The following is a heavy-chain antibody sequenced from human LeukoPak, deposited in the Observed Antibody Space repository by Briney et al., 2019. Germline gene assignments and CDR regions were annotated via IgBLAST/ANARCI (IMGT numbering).Heavy chain of an antibody. J-gene: IGHJ4*02. V-gene: IGHV3-66*01. CDR2: IYIGGYT. D-gene: IGHD1-26*01. CDR1: GFTVTTNY. Sequence: GGSLRPSCAASGFTVTTNYTTWVRQAPGKGLEWVSIIYIGGYTDYADSVKGRFTISRDNSKSTLDLQMKRLRAEDTAVYYCARRLEYSGSKGVFDYWGQGTLVTVSP. CDR3: ARRLEYSGSKGVFDY.